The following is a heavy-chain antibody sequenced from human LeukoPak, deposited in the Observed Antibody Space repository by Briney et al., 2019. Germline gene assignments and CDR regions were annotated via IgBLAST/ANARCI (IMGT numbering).Heavy chain of an antibody. CDR2: ISGSGGGT. V-gene: IGHV3-23*01. Sequence: GGSLRLSCAASGFXFSSYAISWVRQAPGEGLEWVSAISGSGGGTYYADSVKGRFTISRDNSKNTLFLQMTSLRAEDTAVYYCAKAPFTVTFYFDYWGQGTLVTVSS. J-gene: IGHJ4*02. D-gene: IGHD4-17*01. CDR3: AKAPFTVTFYFDY. CDR1: GFXFSSYA.